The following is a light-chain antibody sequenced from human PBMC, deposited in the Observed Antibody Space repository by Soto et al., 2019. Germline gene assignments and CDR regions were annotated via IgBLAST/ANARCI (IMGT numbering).Light chain of an antibody. CDR1: SSNIGNNY. J-gene: IGLJ2*01. Sequence: QSVLTQPPSVSAAPGQKVTISCSGSSSNIGNNYVSWYQQLPGTAPKLLIYENNKRPSGIPDRFSGSKSGTSATLGITGLQTGDEADYYCGTWDSSLSAVPFGGGTKVTVL. V-gene: IGLV1-51*02. CDR2: ENN. CDR3: GTWDSSLSAVP.